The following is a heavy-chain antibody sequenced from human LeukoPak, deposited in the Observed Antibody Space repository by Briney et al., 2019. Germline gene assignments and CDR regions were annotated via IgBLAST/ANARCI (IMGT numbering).Heavy chain of an antibody. V-gene: IGHV3-30-3*02. CDR3: AKTDYYVRFDP. J-gene: IGHJ5*02. D-gene: IGHD3-10*02. Sequence: PGRSLRLSCAASGIYFSNSAMHWVRQTPGKGLEWVAVISYDGESKYYADSVKGRFTISRDNSKNTLSLQMNSLRTEDTALYYCAKTDYYVRFDPWGQGTLVTVSS. CDR1: GIYFSNSA. CDR2: ISYDGESK.